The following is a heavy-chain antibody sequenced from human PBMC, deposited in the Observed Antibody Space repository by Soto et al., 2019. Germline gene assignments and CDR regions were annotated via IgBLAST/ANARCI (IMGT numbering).Heavy chain of an antibody. CDR2: ISSSSGYT. J-gene: IGHJ4*02. Sequence: QVQLVESGGGLVKPGGSLRLSCVASGFTFNDYYMSWIRQAPGKGLEWVSYISSSSGYTNYADSVKGRFTITRDNARNSRYLQMSSLRAGDTAVYYWAMGGTTVTDSWGQGTLVTVSS. D-gene: IGHD4-17*01. CDR1: GFTFNDYY. CDR3: AMGGTTVTDS. V-gene: IGHV3-11*06.